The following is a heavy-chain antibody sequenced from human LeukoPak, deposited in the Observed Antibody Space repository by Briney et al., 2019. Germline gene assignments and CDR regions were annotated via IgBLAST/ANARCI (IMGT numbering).Heavy chain of an antibody. D-gene: IGHD2-15*01. CDR3: ARGGTVFDY. CDR2: IYYSGST. V-gene: IGHV4-59*01. J-gene: IGHJ4*02. CDR1: GGSISSYY. Sequence: SETLSLTCTVSGGSISSYYWSWIRQPPGKGLEWIGYIYYSGSTNYNPSPKSRVTISVDTSKNQFSLKLSSVTAADTAVYYCARGGTVFDYWGQGTLVTVSS.